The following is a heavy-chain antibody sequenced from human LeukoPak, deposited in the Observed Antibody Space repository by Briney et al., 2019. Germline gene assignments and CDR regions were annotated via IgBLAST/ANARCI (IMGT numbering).Heavy chain of an antibody. CDR3: AKAGDAWGFNSPLGGRFDY. Sequence: SVKVSCKASGGTFSSYAISWVRQAPGQGLEWMGGIIPIFGTANYAQKFQGRVTITADESTSTAYMELNSLRAEDTAVYYCAKAGDAWGFNSPLGGRFDYWGQGTLVTVSS. J-gene: IGHJ4*02. CDR1: GGTFSSYA. CDR2: IIPIFGTA. V-gene: IGHV1-69*01. D-gene: IGHD3-10*01.